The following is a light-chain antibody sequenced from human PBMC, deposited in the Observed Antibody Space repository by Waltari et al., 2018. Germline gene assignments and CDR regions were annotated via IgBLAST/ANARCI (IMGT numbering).Light chain of an antibody. J-gene: IGKJ1*01. CDR2: NTY. CDR3: QHNVRLPVT. CDR1: QSVGRS. V-gene: IGKV3-20*01. Sequence: EIVLTQSPGTLSLSPGERATLSCRASQSVGRSLVWYQQKPGQAPRFFIYNTYTRATGIPDRFSGSGSGTDFSLTISRLEPEDFAVYYCQHNVRLPVTFGQGTKVEIK.